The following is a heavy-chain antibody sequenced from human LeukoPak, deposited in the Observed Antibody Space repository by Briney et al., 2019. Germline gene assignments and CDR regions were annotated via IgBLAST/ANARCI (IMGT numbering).Heavy chain of an antibody. V-gene: IGHV4-39*01. CDR2: IFYTGST. J-gene: IGHJ3*02. CDR3: ARRAGFRAFDI. CDR1: GGSISSSSYY. Sequence: SETLSLTCTVSGGSISSSSYYWGWIRQPPGKGLEWIGNIFYTGSTYYNPSLKSRVTISVDTSKNQFSLKVSSVTAADTAVYYCARRAGFRAFDIWGQGTMVTV.